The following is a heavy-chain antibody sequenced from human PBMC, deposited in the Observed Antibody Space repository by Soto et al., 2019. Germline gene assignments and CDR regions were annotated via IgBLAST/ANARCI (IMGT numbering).Heavy chain of an antibody. J-gene: IGHJ4*02. V-gene: IGHV3-30*18. D-gene: IGHD1-26*01. CDR2: ISYDGSNK. Sequence: GGSLRLSCAASGFTFSSYGMHWVRQAPGKGLEWVAVISYDGSNKYYADSVKGRFTISRDNSKNTLYLQMNSLRAEDTAGYYCAKVYPWELQLGCDYWGQGTLVTVSS. CDR3: AKVYPWELQLGCDY. CDR1: GFTFSSYG.